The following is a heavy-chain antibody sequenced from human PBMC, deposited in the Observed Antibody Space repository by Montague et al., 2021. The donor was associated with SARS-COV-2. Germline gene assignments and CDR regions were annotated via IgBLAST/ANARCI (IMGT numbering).Heavy chain of an antibody. CDR2: IYYSGST. V-gene: IGHV4-39*01. J-gene: IGHJ4*02. CDR3: GSFSDY. CDR1: GGSISSSSYY. Sequence: SETLSLTCTVSGGSISSSSYYWCWIRQPPGKGLEWIGSIYYSGSTYYNPSLKSRVTISVDTSKNQFSLKLTSVTAAATAVYYCGSFSDYWGQGTLVTVSS.